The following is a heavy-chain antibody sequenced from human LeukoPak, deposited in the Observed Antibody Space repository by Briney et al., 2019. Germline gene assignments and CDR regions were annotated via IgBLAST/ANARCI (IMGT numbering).Heavy chain of an antibody. D-gene: IGHD2-15*01. J-gene: IGHJ4*02. V-gene: IGHV3-30*03. CDR1: GFTFSNYG. Sequence: PGGSLRLSCAVSGFTFSNYGVHWVRQAPGKGLEWVALLSSGGINKQYADSVKGRFIIPSANSMNTLYLQMNSLRVEDTAVYYCARDHAGSGRAFDNWGQGTLVTVSS. CDR2: LSSGGINK. CDR3: ARDHAGSGRAFDN.